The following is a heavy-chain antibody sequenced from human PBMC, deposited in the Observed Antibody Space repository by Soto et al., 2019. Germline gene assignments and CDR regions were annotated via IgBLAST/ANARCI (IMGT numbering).Heavy chain of an antibody. CDR2: IKKDESKK. V-gene: IGHV3-7*04. CDR1: GFTFSDYW. CDR3: AGDVSPGGGPYSCGPFDM. J-gene: IGHJ3*02. Sequence: EVQLVESGGGLVQPGESLRVSCAASGFTFSDYWMTWVRQAPGKGLEWVANIKKDESKKAYLDSVRGRFTISSDNARNSLFLLMDSRRDEATAFYYCAGDVSPGGGPYSCGPFDMWGQWTMATVSS. D-gene: IGHD2-21*01.